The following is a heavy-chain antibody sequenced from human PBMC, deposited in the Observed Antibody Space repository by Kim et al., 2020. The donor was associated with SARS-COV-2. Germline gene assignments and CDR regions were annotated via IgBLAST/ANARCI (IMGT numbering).Heavy chain of an antibody. CDR1: GFTFSSYS. CDR3: ARDGGIKQQLAFGY. CDR2: ISSSSSYI. D-gene: IGHD6-13*01. V-gene: IGHV3-21*01. J-gene: IGHJ4*02. Sequence: GGSLRLSCAASGFTFSSYSMNWVRQAPGKGLEWVSSISSSSSYIYYADSVKGRFTISRDNAKNSLYLQMNSLRAEDTAVYYCARDGGIKQQLAFGYWGQGTLVTVSS.